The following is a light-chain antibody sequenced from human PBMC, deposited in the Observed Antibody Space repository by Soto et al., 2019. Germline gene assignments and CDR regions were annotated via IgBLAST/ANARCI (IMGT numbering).Light chain of an antibody. CDR1: SSDVGGYNY. CDR2: DVS. Sequence: QSALTQPRSVSRSPGQSVIISCTGTSSDVGGYNYVSWYQQHPGKAPKLMIYDVSKRPSGVPDRFSGSKSGNTASLTISGLQAEDETDYYCCSYAGSYNYVFGTGTKLTVL. CDR3: CSYAGSYNYV. J-gene: IGLJ1*01. V-gene: IGLV2-11*01.